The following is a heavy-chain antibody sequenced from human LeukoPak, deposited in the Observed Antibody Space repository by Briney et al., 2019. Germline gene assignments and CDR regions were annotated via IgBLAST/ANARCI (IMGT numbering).Heavy chain of an antibody. J-gene: IGHJ1*01. D-gene: IGHD6-13*01. CDR1: GFTFSDYY. CDR2: ISSSSSYT. Sequence: GGSLRLSCAASGFTFSDYYMSWIRQAPGKGLEWVSYISSSSSYTNYADSVKGRFTISRDNAKNSLYLQMNSLRAEDTAVYYCARGSESGSWSRNAEYFQHWGQGTLVTVSS. V-gene: IGHV3-11*06. CDR3: ARGSESGSWSRNAEYFQH.